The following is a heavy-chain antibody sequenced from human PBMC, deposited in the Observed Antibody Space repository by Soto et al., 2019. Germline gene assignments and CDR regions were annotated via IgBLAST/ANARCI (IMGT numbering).Heavy chain of an antibody. V-gene: IGHV1-69*13. D-gene: IGHD3-22*01. CDR3: ASIKRYYYDSSGPEERWFDP. CDR2: IIPIFGTA. CDR1: GGTFSSYA. Sequence: SVKVSCKASGGTFSSYAISWVRQAPGQGLEWMGGIIPIFGTANYAQKFQGRVTITADESTSTAYMELSSLRSEDTAVYYCASIKRYYYDSSGPEERWFDPWGQGTLVTVSS. J-gene: IGHJ5*02.